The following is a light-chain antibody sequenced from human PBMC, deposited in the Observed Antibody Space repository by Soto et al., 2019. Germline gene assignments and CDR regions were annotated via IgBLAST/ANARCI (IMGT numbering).Light chain of an antibody. J-gene: IGKJ1*01. CDR3: QHYNSYSEA. CDR2: KAS. V-gene: IGKV1-5*03. Sequence: DIQMTQSPSTLSASVGDRVTITCRASQRISSWLAWYQQKPGKAPKLLIYKASSLESGVPSRFSGSGSGTEFTLNISSLQPDDFATYYCQHYNSYSEAFGQGTKVDIK. CDR1: QRISSW.